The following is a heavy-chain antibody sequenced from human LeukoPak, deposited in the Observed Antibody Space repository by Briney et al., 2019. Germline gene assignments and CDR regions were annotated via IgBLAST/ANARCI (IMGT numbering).Heavy chain of an antibody. V-gene: IGHV3-53*01. D-gene: IGHD4-23*01. J-gene: IGHJ4*02. Sequence: GGSLRRSCAASEFTVSTNYMSWVRQAPGKGLEWVSVIYSGGSTYYADSVEGRFTISRDNSKNTLFLQMNSLRAEDTALYYCARGYGGNPGCLDYWGQGTLVTVSS. CDR3: ARGYGGNPGCLDY. CDR2: IYSGGST. CDR1: EFTVSTNY.